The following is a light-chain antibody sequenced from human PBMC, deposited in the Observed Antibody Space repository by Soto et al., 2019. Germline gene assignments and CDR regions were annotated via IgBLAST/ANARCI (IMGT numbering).Light chain of an antibody. J-gene: IGLJ1*01. CDR3: AAWDDSLNGYV. CDR2: DNN. V-gene: IGLV1-51*01. CDR1: SSNIGNNY. Sequence: QSVLTQPPSVSAAPGQKVTISCSGSSSNIGNNYVSWYQQLPGTAPKLLIYDNNKRPSGIPDRFSGSKSGTSGTLDISGLQSEDEADDYCAAWDDSLNGYVFGTGTKLTVL.